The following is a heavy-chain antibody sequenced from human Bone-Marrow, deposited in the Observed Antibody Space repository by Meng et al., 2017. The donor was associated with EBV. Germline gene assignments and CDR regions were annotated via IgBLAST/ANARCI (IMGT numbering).Heavy chain of an antibody. D-gene: IGHD6-13*01. CDR2: IWYDGSNK. CDR1: GFTFNSYG. Sequence: QVQLVESGXGVVQPGRSXRLSCAASGFTFNSYGIHWVRQAPGKGLEWVAVIWYDGSNKYYADSVKGRFTISRDDSKNTVYLQMNSLRAEDTAVYYCARDLYSSSVDYWGQGTLVTVSS. V-gene: IGHV3-33*01. J-gene: IGHJ4*02. CDR3: ARDLYSSSVDY.